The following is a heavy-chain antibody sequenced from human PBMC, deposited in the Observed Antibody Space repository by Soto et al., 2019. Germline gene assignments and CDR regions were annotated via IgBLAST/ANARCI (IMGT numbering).Heavy chain of an antibody. Sequence: QVQLVESGGGVVQPGRSLRLSCAASGFTFSSYAMHWVRQAPGKGLEWVAVISYDGSNKYYADSVKGRFTISRDNSKNTLYLQMNSLRAADTAVYYCARVYGDYYYYGMDVWGQGTTVTVSS. CDR3: ARVYGDYYYYGMDV. CDR1: GFTFSSYA. CDR2: ISYDGSNK. J-gene: IGHJ6*02. V-gene: IGHV3-30-3*01. D-gene: IGHD3-10*01.